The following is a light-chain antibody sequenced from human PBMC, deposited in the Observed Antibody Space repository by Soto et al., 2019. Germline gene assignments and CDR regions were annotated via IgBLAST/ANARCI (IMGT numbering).Light chain of an antibody. CDR1: SSNIGSSY. CDR3: AAWDESLSGGV. Sequence: QSVLTQPPSASVTPGQTATISCSGSSSNIGSSYVHWYQQLPGTAPKLLIYSNGLRPSGVPGRFSGSKSGTSASLAISGLRSEDEADYYCAAWDESLSGGVFGGGTKVTVL. CDR2: SNG. V-gene: IGLV1-47*02. J-gene: IGLJ3*02.